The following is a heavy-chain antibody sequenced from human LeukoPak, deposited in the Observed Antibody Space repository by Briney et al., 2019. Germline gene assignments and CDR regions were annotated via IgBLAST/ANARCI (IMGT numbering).Heavy chain of an antibody. J-gene: IGHJ3*02. CDR3: AKDRSPEQWLVVNAFDI. Sequence: PGGSLTLSCAASGFTFTRFGMQWVRRAPGKGVEGVTSIRHNGNDKYYADSVKGRFTISRDNSKNTLFLQMNSLRTEDTAVYYCAKDRSPEQWLVVNAFDIWGQGTMVTASS. CDR1: GFTFTRFG. CDR2: IRHNGNDK. D-gene: IGHD6-19*01. V-gene: IGHV3-30*02.